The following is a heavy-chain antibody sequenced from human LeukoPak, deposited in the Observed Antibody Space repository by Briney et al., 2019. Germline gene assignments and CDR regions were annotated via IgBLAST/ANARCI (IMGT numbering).Heavy chain of an antibody. Sequence: VKVSCKASGFTFTSSAMQWVRQARGQRLEWIGWIVVGSGNTNYAQKFQERVAITRDMSTSTAYMELSSLRSEDTAVYYCAADGMNYGDFDYWGQGTLVTVSS. J-gene: IGHJ4*02. V-gene: IGHV1-58*02. CDR1: GFTFTSSA. CDR3: AADGMNYGDFDY. CDR2: IVVGSGNT. D-gene: IGHD4-17*01.